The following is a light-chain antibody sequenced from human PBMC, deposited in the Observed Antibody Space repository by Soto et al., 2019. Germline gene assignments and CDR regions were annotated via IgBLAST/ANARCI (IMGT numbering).Light chain of an antibody. CDR2: IDN. CDR1: TSNIGRTT. J-gene: IGLJ2*01. Sequence: QSVLTQPPSASGTPGQRVTISCSGSTSNIGRTTVNWCQQLPGTAPKLLIYIDNQRPSGVPERFSGSKSGTSASLAIAGLQSEDEAIYYCATWDASLNGPVFGGGTQQTVL. CDR3: ATWDASLNGPV. V-gene: IGLV1-44*01.